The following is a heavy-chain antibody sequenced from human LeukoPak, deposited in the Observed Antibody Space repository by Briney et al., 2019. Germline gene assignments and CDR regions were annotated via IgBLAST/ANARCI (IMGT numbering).Heavy chain of an antibody. D-gene: IGHD6-13*01. CDR2: ISSSGSTI. CDR3: ARDLIVSSWYSGSYYYGMDV. J-gene: IGHJ6*04. Sequence: RPGGSLRLSCAASGFTFSSYEMNWVRQAPGKGLEWVSYISSSGSTIYYADSVKGRFTTSRDNAKNSLYLQMNSLRAEDTAVYYCARDLIVSSWYSGSYYYGMDVWGKGTTVTVSS. V-gene: IGHV3-48*03. CDR1: GFTFSSYE.